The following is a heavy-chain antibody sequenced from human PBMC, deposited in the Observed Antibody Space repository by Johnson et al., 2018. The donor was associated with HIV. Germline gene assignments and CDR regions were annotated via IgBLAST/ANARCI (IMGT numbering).Heavy chain of an antibody. V-gene: IGHV3-11*04. J-gene: IGHJ3*01. CDR2: ISSSGSTI. Sequence: QMLLVESGGGLVKPGGSLRLSCAASGFTFSDYYMSWIRQAPGKGLEWVSYISSSGSTISYADSVKGRFIISRDNAKNSLYLQMNSVRAEDTAVYYCATRDPTDRPGAFDLWGQGTMVTVSS. CDR1: GFTFSDYY. D-gene: IGHD1-14*01. CDR3: ATRDPTDRPGAFDL.